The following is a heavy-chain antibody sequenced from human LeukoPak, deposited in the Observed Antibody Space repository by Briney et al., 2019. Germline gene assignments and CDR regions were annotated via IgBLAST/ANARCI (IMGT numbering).Heavy chain of an antibody. Sequence: GGSLRLSCAASGFTFSSYAMSWVRQAPEKGLEWVSTLSGNGGTTYYADSVKGRFTISRDNSKNTLYLQMNSLRAEDTAVYYCAKRASGSGTSLYYFDYWGQGTLVTVSS. CDR2: LSGNGGTT. D-gene: IGHD3-10*01. V-gene: IGHV3-23*01. CDR1: GFTFSSYA. CDR3: AKRASGSGTSLYYFDY. J-gene: IGHJ4*02.